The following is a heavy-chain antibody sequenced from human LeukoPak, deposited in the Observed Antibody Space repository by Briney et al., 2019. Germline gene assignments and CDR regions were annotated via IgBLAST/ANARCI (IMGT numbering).Heavy chain of an antibody. J-gene: IGHJ6*03. CDR1: GFTFSTYA. Sequence: GGSLRLSCAASGFTFSTYAMSWVRQAPGKGLEWVSTISSSGGSTYYAYSVKGRFTISRDNSKNTLYLQMNSLRAEDSAVYYCAKNYGSGSSVKYYYYMDVWGKGTTVTVSS. D-gene: IGHD3-10*01. V-gene: IGHV3-23*01. CDR2: ISSSGGST. CDR3: AKNYGSGSSVKYYYYMDV.